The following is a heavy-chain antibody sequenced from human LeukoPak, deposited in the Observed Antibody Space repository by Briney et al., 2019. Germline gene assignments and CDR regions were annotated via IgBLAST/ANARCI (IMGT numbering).Heavy chain of an antibody. Sequence: SETLSLTCTVSGGSIRSYYWSWIRQPGGKGLEWIGRIYTSGSTNYNPSLKSRVTMSVDTSKNQFSLKLSSVTAADTAVYYCARGSRDRRSYSGSYYYYYMDVWGKGTTVTVSS. CDR1: GGSIRSYY. CDR3: ARGSRDRRSYSGSYYYYYMDV. CDR2: IYTSGST. D-gene: IGHD1-26*01. V-gene: IGHV4-4*07. J-gene: IGHJ6*03.